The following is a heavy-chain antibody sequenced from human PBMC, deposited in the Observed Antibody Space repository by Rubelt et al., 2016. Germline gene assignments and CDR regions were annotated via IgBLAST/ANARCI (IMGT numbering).Heavy chain of an antibody. D-gene: IGHD6-6*01. CDR3: ARHILEKQLVGGEYYFDY. CDR1: EYFITNGYY. V-gene: IGHV4-38-2*01. CDR2: INHSGST. Sequence: QVQLQESGPGLVKSWETLSLSCSVSEYFITNGYYWGWIRQSPEKGLEWIGEINHSGSTNYNPSLKGGVTLSVDPSKNQFSLKLGSVTAADTAVYYCARHILEKQLVGGEYYFDYWGQGTLVTVSS. J-gene: IGHJ4*02.